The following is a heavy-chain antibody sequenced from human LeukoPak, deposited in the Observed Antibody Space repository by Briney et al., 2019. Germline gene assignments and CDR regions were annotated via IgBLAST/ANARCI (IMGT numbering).Heavy chain of an antibody. Sequence: SVKVSCKASGGTFSSYVISGVRQAPGQGLEWMGGILPIFGTANYAQKFQGRVTITTDESTSTAYMELSSLRYEDMAVYYCARVSGSLADPEYYFDYWGQGTLVTVSS. J-gene: IGHJ4*02. CDR1: GGTFSSYV. D-gene: IGHD3-3*01. CDR3: ARVSGSLADPEYYFDY. CDR2: ILPIFGTA. V-gene: IGHV1-69*05.